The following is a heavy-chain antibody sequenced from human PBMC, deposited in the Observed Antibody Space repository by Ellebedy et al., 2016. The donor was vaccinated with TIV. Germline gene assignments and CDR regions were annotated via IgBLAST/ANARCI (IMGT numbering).Heavy chain of an antibody. CDR3: ARAGGASWYDS. J-gene: IGHJ4*02. CDR2: ISYDGSNK. V-gene: IGHV3-33*05. D-gene: IGHD4/OR15-4a*01. CDR1: GFTFSSHS. Sequence: GGSLRLSCAASGFTFSSHSMHWVRQAPGKGLEWVAVISYDGSNKYYADSVKGRFTISRDNSENTLYLQMNSLRAEDTAKYYCARAGGASWYDSWGQGTLVTVTS.